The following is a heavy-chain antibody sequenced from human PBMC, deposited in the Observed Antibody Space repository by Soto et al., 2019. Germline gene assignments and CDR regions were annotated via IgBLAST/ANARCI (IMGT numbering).Heavy chain of an antibody. CDR2: ISAYSVDT. D-gene: IGHD1-26*01. CDR3: ARGHGAIRGALDV. CDR1: GYRFETYA. Sequence: QVQLVQSGAEVKKPGASVKVSCKASGYRFETYAMTWVRQAPGQGLEWLGWISAYSVDTYSAQKFQDRLTMTKDTSAGTAYRELRSLTSDDTAVYYCARGHGAIRGALDVWGQGTTVTVSS. V-gene: IGHV1-18*01. J-gene: IGHJ6*02.